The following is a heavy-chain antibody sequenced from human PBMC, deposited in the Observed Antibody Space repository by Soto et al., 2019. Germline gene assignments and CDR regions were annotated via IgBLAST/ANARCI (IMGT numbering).Heavy chain of an antibody. CDR3: ARVYSGSYSDY. D-gene: IGHD1-26*01. J-gene: IGHJ4*02. V-gene: IGHV4-4*02. Sequence: QVQLQESGPGLVKPSGTLSLTCAVSGGSIRSNNWWSWVRQPPGKGLEWIGEIFHSGSTNYNPSLKPRVTISVDKSKNQSSLKLSSVTAADTAVYYCARVYSGSYSDYWGQGTLVTVSS. CDR1: GGSIRSNNW. CDR2: IFHSGST.